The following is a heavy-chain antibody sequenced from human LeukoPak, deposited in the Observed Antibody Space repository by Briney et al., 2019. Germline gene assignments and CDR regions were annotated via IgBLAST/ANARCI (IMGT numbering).Heavy chain of an antibody. CDR3: ARHSEWLPFYS. V-gene: IGHV4-59*08. Sequence: PSETLSLTCTVSDGSITNYDWSWVRQPPGKGLEFIGHVHYSGTTNYNPSLRSRVTISIDTSKKHFFLKLKSVTAADTAVYYCARHSEWLPFYSWGQGTLVTVSS. D-gene: IGHD3-3*01. J-gene: IGHJ5*01. CDR1: DGSITNYD. CDR2: VHYSGTT.